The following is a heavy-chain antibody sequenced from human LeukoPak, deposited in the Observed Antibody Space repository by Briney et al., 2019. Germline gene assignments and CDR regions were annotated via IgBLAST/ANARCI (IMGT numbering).Heavy chain of an antibody. CDR1: GGTFSSYA. CDR2: IIPIFGTA. Sequence: GASVKVSCKASGGTFSSYAISWVRQAPGQGLEWMGGIIPIFGTANYAQKFQGRVTITTDESTSTAYMELSSLRSEDTAVYYCARRPFTIFEKGYYFDYWGQGTLVTVSS. D-gene: IGHD3-3*01. CDR3: ARRPFTIFEKGYYFDY. V-gene: IGHV1-69*05. J-gene: IGHJ4*02.